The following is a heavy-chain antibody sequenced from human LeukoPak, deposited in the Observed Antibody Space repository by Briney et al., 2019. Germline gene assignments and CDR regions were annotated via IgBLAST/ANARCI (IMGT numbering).Heavy chain of an antibody. Sequence: GGSLRLSCAASGFTLSSYAMSWVRQAPGKGLEWVSSISTTSSNKYYADSVKGRFTISRDNAKNSLYLQMNSLRAEDAAVYYCASYSIPGAYVWGQGTTVTVSS. CDR3: ASYSIPGAYV. CDR1: GFTLSSYA. V-gene: IGHV3-21*01. D-gene: IGHD4-11*01. J-gene: IGHJ6*02. CDR2: ISTTSSNK.